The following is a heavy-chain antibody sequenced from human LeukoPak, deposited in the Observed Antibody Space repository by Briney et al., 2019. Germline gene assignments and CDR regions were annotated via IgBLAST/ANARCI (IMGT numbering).Heavy chain of an antibody. V-gene: IGHV3-23*01. CDR1: GFTFKTHA. J-gene: IGHJ4*02. CDR2: IDDSGVIR. D-gene: IGHD3-22*01. Sequence: GGSLRLSCAASGFTFKTHAMSWVRQAPGKGLEWVSRIDDSGVIRSYADSVKGRFTISRDNSKSTLYLQMISLRAEDTAVYYCAKDIDRINVIVVAPGRGIDYWGQGTLVTVSS. CDR3: AKDIDRINVIVVAPGRGIDY.